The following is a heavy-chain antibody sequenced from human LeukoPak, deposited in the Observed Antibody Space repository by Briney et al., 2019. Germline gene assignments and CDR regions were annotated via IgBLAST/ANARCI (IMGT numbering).Heavy chain of an antibody. Sequence: GGSLRLSCAASGFSFNNYAMVWVRQTPGKGLEWVSVISAGNDIVYADSVKGRFTVSRDYAKNTLFLQMNNLRTEDTALYFCATARNFRFEYWGQGSLVIVSA. J-gene: IGHJ4*02. CDR3: ATARNFRFEY. CDR1: GFSFNNYA. CDR2: ISAGNDI. D-gene: IGHD1-7*01. V-gene: IGHV3-69-1*01.